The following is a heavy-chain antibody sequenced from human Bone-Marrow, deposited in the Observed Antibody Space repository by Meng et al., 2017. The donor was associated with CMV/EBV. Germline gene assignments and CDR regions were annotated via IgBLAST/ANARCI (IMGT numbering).Heavy chain of an antibody. CDR2: MNPNSGNT. J-gene: IGHJ5*02. Sequence: ASVKVSCKASGYTFTSYDINWVRQATGQGLEWMGWMNPNSGNTGYAQKFQGRVTITRNTSISTAYMELSSLRSEDTAVYYCARGYDYSNYNWFDPWGQGNLVTVSS. D-gene: IGHD4-11*01. V-gene: IGHV1-8*03. CDR1: GYTFTSYD. CDR3: ARGYDYSNYNWFDP.